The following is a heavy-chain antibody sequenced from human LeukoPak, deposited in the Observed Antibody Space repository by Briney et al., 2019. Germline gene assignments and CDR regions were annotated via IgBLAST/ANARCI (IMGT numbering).Heavy chain of an antibody. Sequence: GGSLRLSCAASGLTFSSYAMSWVRQAPGKGLEWVSAISGSGGSTYYADSVKGRFTISRDNSKNTLYLQMNSLRAEDTAVYYCAKAHDYGDPAIRGANSRRYYYGMDVWGQGTTVTVSS. D-gene: IGHD4-17*01. CDR3: AKAHDYGDPAIRGANSRRYYYGMDV. CDR1: GLTFSSYA. V-gene: IGHV3-23*01. CDR2: ISGSGGST. J-gene: IGHJ6*02.